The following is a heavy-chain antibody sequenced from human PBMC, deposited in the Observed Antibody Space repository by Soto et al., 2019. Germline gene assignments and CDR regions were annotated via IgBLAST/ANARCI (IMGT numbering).Heavy chain of an antibody. CDR3: ARWGIAAGDY. Sequence: QVQLVESGGGVVQPGRSLRLSCAASGLTFSTYGMHWVRQAPSKGLEWVAVIWYDGSNRYYADSVKGRFTISRDNSKNTLYLQMNSLRVEDTAVYYCARWGIAAGDYWGQGTLVTVSS. D-gene: IGHD6-13*01. V-gene: IGHV3-33*01. CDR1: GLTFSTYG. J-gene: IGHJ4*02. CDR2: IWYDGSNR.